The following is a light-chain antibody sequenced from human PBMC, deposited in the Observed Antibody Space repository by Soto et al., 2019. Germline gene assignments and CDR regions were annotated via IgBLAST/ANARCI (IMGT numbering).Light chain of an antibody. CDR1: RGYSTYA. Sequence: QLVLTQSPSASASLGASGKLTCTLSRGYSTYAIAWHQQQSEKGPRFLMKINYDGTHSKGDGFFDRFSGSSSGAERHLTISSLQSEDEADYYCQSLGTGIQVFGGGTKLTVL. CDR3: QSLGTGIQV. V-gene: IGLV4-69*01. CDR2: INYDGTH. J-gene: IGLJ3*02.